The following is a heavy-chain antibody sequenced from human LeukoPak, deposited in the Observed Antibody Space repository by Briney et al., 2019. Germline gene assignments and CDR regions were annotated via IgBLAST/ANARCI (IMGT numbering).Heavy chain of an antibody. D-gene: IGHD4/OR15-4a*01. V-gene: IGHV4-59*01. J-gene: IGHJ4*02. Sequence: SETLSLTCAVPGDSISSYFWSWIRQPPGKGLEWIGYMHNGVHTNYNPSLKSRVTISGDTSRNQLSLKLTSVTAADTAAYYCAATIKRDYGDTNLDYWGQGTLVTVSS. CDR2: MHNGVHT. CDR3: AATIKRDYGDTNLDY. CDR1: GDSISSYF.